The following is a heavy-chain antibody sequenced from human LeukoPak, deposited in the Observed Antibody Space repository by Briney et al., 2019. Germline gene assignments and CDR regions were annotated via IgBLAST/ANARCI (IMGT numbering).Heavy chain of an antibody. Sequence: GGSLRLSCAASGFTFTSYAMSWVRQAPGKGLEWVSAISGSGGSTYYADSVKGRFTIFRDNSKNTLYLQMNSLRAEDTAVYYCAKVRKHGIVGAAGAFDIWGQGTMVTVSS. CDR1: GFTFTSYA. J-gene: IGHJ3*02. CDR2: ISGSGGST. D-gene: IGHD1-26*01. V-gene: IGHV3-23*01. CDR3: AKVRKHGIVGAAGAFDI.